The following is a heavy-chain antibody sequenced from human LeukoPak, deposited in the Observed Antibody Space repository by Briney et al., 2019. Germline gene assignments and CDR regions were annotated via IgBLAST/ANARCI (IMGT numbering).Heavy chain of an antibody. D-gene: IGHD7-27*01. CDR1: GFTFSTYW. V-gene: IGHV3-7*01. CDR2: IKQDGSTK. CDR3: ARDYWGPPDY. J-gene: IGHJ4*02. Sequence: GGSLRLSCAASGFTFSTYWMSWVRQAPGKGLEWVANIKQDGSTKYYVDSVKGRFTISRDNGKNSLYLQMNSLRAEDTAVYYCARDYWGPPDYWGQGTLVTVSS.